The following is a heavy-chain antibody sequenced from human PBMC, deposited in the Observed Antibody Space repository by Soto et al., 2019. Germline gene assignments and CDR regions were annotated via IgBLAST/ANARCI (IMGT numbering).Heavy chain of an antibody. V-gene: IGHV3-73*01. CDR3: TRHLTTSPNPVCSGGSCYFDY. D-gene: IGHD2-15*01. Sequence: GGSLRLSCAASGFTFSGSAMHWVRQASGKGLEWVGRIRSKANSYATAYAASVKGRFTISRDDSKNTAYLQMNSLKTEDTAVYYCTRHLTTSPNPVCSGGSCYFDYWGQGTLVTVSS. CDR1: GFTFSGSA. CDR2: IRSKANSYAT. J-gene: IGHJ4*02.